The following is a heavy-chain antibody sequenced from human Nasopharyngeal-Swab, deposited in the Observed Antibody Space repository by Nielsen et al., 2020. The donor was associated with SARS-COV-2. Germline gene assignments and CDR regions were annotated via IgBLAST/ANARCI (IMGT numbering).Heavy chain of an antibody. J-gene: IGHJ4*02. CDR3: ARVPPRYCSSTSCYTTPCDY. CDR2: IYHSGST. D-gene: IGHD2-2*02. V-gene: IGHV4-4*02. CDR1: GGSISSSNW. Sequence: SDTLSLTFAVSGGSISSSNWWSWVRQPPGTGLEWIGEIYHSGSTNYNPSLKSRVTISVDKSKNQFSLKLSSVTAADTAVYYCARVPPRYCSSTSCYTTPCDYWGQGTLVTVSS.